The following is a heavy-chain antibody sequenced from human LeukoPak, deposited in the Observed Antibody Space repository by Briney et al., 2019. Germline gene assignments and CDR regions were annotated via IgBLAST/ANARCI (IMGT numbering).Heavy chain of an antibody. V-gene: IGHV4-38-2*02. CDR1: GFTFSSYG. Sequence: PGGSLRLSCAASGFTFSSYGMHWVRQPPGKGLEWIGSIFHTGSTYFNLSLKSRVTISVDTSKNQFSLRLSSVTAADTAAYCAREGQVVGRTMSDYWGQGTLVTVSS. J-gene: IGHJ4*02. D-gene: IGHD1-26*01. CDR2: IFHTGST. CDR3: AREGQVVGRTMSDY.